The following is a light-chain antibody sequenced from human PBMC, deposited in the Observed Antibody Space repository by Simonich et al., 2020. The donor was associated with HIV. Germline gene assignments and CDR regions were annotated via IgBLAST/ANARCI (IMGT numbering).Light chain of an antibody. V-gene: IGLV2-14*03. CDR1: SSDVDDSNY. Sequence: QSALTQPASVSGSPGQSITISCTGTSSDVDDSNYVFWYQQHPGKVPKLMIYHVSNRPSGVSNRFSGSKSGNTASLTISGLQAEDEADYYCSSYTSSSTWVFGGGTKLTVL. CDR3: SSYTSSSTWV. J-gene: IGLJ3*02. CDR2: HVS.